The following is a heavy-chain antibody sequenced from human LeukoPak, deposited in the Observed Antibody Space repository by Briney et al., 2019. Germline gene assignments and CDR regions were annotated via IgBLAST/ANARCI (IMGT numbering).Heavy chain of an antibody. Sequence: SLRLSCAASGFTFDDYAMHWVRQAPGKGLEWVSGISWNSGSIGYADSVKGRFTISRDNAKNSLYLQMNSLRAEDTALYYCARAIRNELLSEFWGQGSLITVSS. J-gene: IGHJ4*02. CDR2: ISWNSGSI. D-gene: IGHD2/OR15-2a*01. CDR3: ARAIRNELLSEF. V-gene: IGHV3-9*01. CDR1: GFTFDDYA.